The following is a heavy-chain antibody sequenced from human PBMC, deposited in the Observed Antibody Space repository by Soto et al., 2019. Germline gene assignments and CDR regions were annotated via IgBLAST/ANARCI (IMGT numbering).Heavy chain of an antibody. D-gene: IGHD6-13*01. CDR3: VRVGKRGIAAAGTIDY. V-gene: IGHV1-2*02. CDR1: GYTFTGYY. J-gene: IGHJ4*02. CDR2: INPNSGGT. Sequence: ASVKVSCKASGYTFTGYYMHWVRQAPGQGLEWMGWINPNSGGTNYAQKFQGRVTMTRDTSISTAYMELSRLRSDDTAVYYCVRVGKRGIAAAGTIDYWGQGTLVTVSS.